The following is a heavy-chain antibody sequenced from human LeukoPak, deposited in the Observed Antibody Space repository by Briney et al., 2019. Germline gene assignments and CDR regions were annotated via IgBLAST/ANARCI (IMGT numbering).Heavy chain of an antibody. V-gene: IGHV1-8*01. J-gene: IGHJ4*02. D-gene: IGHD3-22*01. CDR1: GYTFSSYD. CDR2: MNPNSGNT. CDR3: ARGSRYYYDSSGYWDY. Sequence: GASVKVSCKASGYTFSSYDINWVRQAAGQGLEWMGWMNPNSGNTGYAQKFQGRVTITRNTSISTAYMELSSLRSEDTAVYYCARGSRYYYDSSGYWDYWGQGTLVTVSS.